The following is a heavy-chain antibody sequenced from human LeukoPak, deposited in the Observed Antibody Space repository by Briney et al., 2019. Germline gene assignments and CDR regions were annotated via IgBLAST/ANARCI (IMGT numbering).Heavy chain of an antibody. Sequence: GGSLRLSCTASGFTFGDYAMSWFRQAPGKGLEWVGFIRSKAYGGTTEYAASVKGRFTISRDDSKGIAYLQMNSLKTEDTAVYYCARDRSAAAGLFDYWGQGTLVTVSS. D-gene: IGHD6-13*01. CDR2: IRSKAYGGTT. CDR3: ARDRSAAAGLFDY. V-gene: IGHV3-49*03. CDR1: GFTFGDYA. J-gene: IGHJ4*02.